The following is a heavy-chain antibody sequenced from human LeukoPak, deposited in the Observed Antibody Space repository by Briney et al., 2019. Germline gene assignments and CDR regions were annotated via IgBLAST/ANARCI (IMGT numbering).Heavy chain of an antibody. CDR1: GYTFTSYG. V-gene: IGHV1-18*01. Sequence: ASVKVSCKASGYTFTSYGISWVRQAPGQGLEGMGWISAYNGNTNYAQKLQGRVTMTTDTSTSTAYMELRSLRSDDTAVYYCAREDDTGRYMGDDAFDIWGQGTMVTVSS. CDR2: ISAYNGNT. J-gene: IGHJ3*02. CDR3: AREDDTGRYMGDDAFDI. D-gene: IGHD1-26*01.